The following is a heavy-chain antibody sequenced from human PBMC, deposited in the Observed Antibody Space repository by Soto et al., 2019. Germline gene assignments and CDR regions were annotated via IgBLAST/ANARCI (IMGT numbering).Heavy chain of an antibody. J-gene: IGHJ4*02. CDR2: SHYSGST. D-gene: IGHD1-26*01. CDR3: ARHGPGGSYSDF. Sequence: QLQLQESGPGLVKPSETLSLTCTVSGGSISSSSYYWGWIRQPPGKGLEWIGSSHYSGSTYYTPSLKSRVTISVDASMNPFSLKRSAVTAADTAVYYCARHGPGGSYSDFWGQGTLVTVSS. V-gene: IGHV4-39*01. CDR1: GGSISSSSYY.